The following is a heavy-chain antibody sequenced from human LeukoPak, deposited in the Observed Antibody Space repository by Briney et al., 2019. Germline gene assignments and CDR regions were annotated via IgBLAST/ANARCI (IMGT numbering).Heavy chain of an antibody. CDR3: ARQYYYGSGSYRY. CDR1: GGSFSGYY. D-gene: IGHD3-10*01. Sequence: SETLSLTCAVYGGSFSGYYWSWIRQPPGKGLEWIGEINHSGSTNYNPSLKSRVPISVDTSKNQFSLKLSSVTAADTAVYYCARQYYYGSGSYRYWGQGTLVTVSS. J-gene: IGHJ4*02. V-gene: IGHV4-34*01. CDR2: INHSGST.